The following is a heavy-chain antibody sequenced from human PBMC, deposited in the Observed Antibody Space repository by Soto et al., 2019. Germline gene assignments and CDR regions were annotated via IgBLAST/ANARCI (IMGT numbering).Heavy chain of an antibody. J-gene: IGHJ4*02. CDR2: MNPNSGNT. V-gene: IGHV1-8*01. Sequence: ASVKVSCKASGYTFTSYDINWVRQATGQGLEWMGWMNPNSGNTGYAQKFQGRVTMTRNTSISTAYMELSSLRSEDTAVYYCARGRGGDILTGYYTRDFNYWGQGTLVTVSS. CDR1: GYTFTSYD. D-gene: IGHD3-9*01. CDR3: ARGRGGDILTGYYTRDFNY.